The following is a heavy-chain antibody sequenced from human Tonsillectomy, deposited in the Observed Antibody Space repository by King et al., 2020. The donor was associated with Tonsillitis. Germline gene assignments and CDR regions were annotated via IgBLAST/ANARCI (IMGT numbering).Heavy chain of an antibody. J-gene: IGHJ3*02. Sequence: VQLVESGGGLVKPGGSLRLSCAASGFTFSTYSMNRVRQAPGKGLEWVSSISTSSSYKSYADSVKGRFTISRDNAKNSLYLQMNSLRAEDTAVYYCARGACSGGTCYQDDSFDIWGQGTMVTVSS. CDR3: ARGACSGGTCYQDDSFDI. V-gene: IGHV3-21*01. CDR2: ISTSSSYK. CDR1: GFTFSTYS. D-gene: IGHD2-15*01.